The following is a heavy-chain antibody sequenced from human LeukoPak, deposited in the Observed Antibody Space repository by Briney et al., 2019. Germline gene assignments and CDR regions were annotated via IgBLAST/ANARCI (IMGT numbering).Heavy chain of an antibody. CDR3: ARGQVSVPPASDI. J-gene: IGHJ3*02. CDR1: GFISSDHH. CDR2: IRNKANSYTT. V-gene: IGHV3-72*01. Sequence: PGGSLRLSCGASGFISSDHHMDCLRDTTGEPLEGVGRIRNKANSYTTECAASVKGRFTISTDDSTNSLYLQMNSLKTEDTAVYHCARGQVSVPPASDIWGQGTKVIVSS.